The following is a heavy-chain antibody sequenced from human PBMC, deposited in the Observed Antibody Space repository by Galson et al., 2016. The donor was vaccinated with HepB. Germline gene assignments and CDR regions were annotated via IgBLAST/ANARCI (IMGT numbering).Heavy chain of an antibody. CDR3: VRGVYGDHGWFDY. Sequence: SLRLSCAASGFTFSNYSLNWVRQAPGKGLEYVSVICSGGTTYYADSVKGRFTITRDNSQNSLFPQMNTLRAEDTAVYFCVRGVYGDHGWFDYWGQGTLVTVSS. CDR2: ICSGGTT. V-gene: IGHV3-66*02. D-gene: IGHD4-17*01. J-gene: IGHJ4*02. CDR1: GFTFSNYS.